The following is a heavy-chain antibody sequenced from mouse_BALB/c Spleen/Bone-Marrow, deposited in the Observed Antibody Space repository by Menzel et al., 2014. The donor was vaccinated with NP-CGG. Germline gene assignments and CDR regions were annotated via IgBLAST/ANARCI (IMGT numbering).Heavy chain of an antibody. CDR2: IDPANGNT. Sequence: EVKLMESRAELVKPGASVKLSCTASGFNIKDTYMHWVKQRPEQGLEWIGRIDPANGNTKYDPKFQGKATITADTSSNTAYLQLSSLTSEDTAVYYCANYYYGSSLFAYWGQGTLVTVSA. CDR1: GFNIKDTY. D-gene: IGHD1-1*01. J-gene: IGHJ3*01. V-gene: IGHV14-3*02. CDR3: ANYYYGSSLFAY.